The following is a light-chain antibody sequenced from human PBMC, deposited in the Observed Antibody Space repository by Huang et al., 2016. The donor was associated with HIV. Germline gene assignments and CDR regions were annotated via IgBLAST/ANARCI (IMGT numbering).Light chain of an antibody. CDR1: QSVYSN. Sequence: EIVMTQSPVTLSVSPGERATLSCRASQSVYSNLAWYQQKPGQAPRLLSYDSSTRATGVPARFSGSGSGTEFTLTITSLQSEDFAVYYCQQYNNWPPITFGQGTRLEIK. J-gene: IGKJ5*01. CDR2: DSS. CDR3: QQYNNWPPIT. V-gene: IGKV3-15*01.